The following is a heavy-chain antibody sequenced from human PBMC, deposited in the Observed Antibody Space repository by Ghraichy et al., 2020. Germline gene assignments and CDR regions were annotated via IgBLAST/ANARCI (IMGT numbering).Heavy chain of an antibody. V-gene: IGHV3-23*01. J-gene: IGHJ6*02. Sequence: GRSLRLSCAASRFTFSNYAMSWVRQAPEKGLEWVSAISGSGGSTYYADSVKGRFTISRDNSKNTLYLQMNSLRAEDTAVYYCAKCLYFDFWSGYSPRIYGMDVWGQGTTVTVSS. CDR3: AKCLYFDFWSGYSPRIYGMDV. CDR1: RFTFSNYA. D-gene: IGHD3-3*01. CDR2: ISGSGGST.